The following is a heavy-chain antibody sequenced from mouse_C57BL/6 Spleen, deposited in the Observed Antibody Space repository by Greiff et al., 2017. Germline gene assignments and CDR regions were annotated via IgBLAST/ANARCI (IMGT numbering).Heavy chain of an antibody. CDR2: IRNKANGYTT. D-gene: IGHD1-1*01. CDR1: GFTFTDYY. V-gene: IGHV7-3*01. Sequence: EVKLLESGGGLVQPGGSLSLSCAASGFTFTDYYMSWVRQPPGKALEWLGFIRNKANGYTTEYSASVKGRFTISRDNSQSILYLQMNALRAEDSATYYCARFPLYYGSSWGYFDYWGQGTTLTVSS. J-gene: IGHJ2*01. CDR3: ARFPLYYGSSWGYFDY.